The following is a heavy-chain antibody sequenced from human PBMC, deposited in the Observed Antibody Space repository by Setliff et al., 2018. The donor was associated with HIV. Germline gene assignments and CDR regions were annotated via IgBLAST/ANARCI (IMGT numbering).Heavy chain of an antibody. CDR2: IYYSGST. Sequence: PSETLSLTCAVSGYSISSGYYWGWIRQPPGKGLEWIGNIYYSGSTYYNPSLKSRVTISVDTSKNQFSLKLSSVTAADTAVYYCARGGAVAGSWGQGTLVTVSS. D-gene: IGHD6-19*01. CDR3: ARGGAVAGS. J-gene: IGHJ4*02. V-gene: IGHV4-38-2*01. CDR1: GYSISSGYY.